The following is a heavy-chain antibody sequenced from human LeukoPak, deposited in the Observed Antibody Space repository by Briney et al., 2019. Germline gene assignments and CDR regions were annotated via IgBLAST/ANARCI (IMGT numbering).Heavy chain of an antibody. V-gene: IGHV3-74*01. CDR3: ALSRYDYVWGSYRYDY. J-gene: IGHJ4*02. CDR1: GFTFSSNW. D-gene: IGHD3-16*02. Sequence: GGSLRLSWAAAGFTFSSNWIHWVRPPPGEGRVWVSRINSDGSSTSYADSVKGRFTISRDNAKNTLYLQMNSLRAEDTAVYYCALSRYDYVWGSYRYDYWGQGTLVTVSS. CDR2: INSDGSST.